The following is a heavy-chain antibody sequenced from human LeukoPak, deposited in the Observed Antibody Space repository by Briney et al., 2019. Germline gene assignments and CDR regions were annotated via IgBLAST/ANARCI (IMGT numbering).Heavy chain of an antibody. CDR1: GFTFSSYS. CDR2: ISSSSSYI. V-gene: IGHV3-21*01. J-gene: IGHJ4*02. CDR3: ARGAAAAIRGTLFDY. Sequence: GGSLRLSCAAPGFTFSSYSMNWVRQAPGKGLEWVSSISSSSSYIYYADSVKGRFTISRDNAKNSLYLQMNSLRAEDTAVYYCARGAAAAIRGTLFDYWGQGTLVTVSS. D-gene: IGHD2-2*02.